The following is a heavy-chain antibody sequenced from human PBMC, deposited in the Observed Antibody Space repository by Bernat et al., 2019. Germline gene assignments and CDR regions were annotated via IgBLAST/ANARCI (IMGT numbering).Heavy chain of an antibody. Sequence: EVQLVESGGGLVQPGGSLRLSCAASEFTVNTNYMNWVRQAPGKGLEGVQVMYGDGRTVYADSVQGRFTISSDNAKNSLYLQLTSLRAEDTAVYYCARGTSTSAPYMDVWGKGTTVTVSS. CDR1: EFTVNTNY. J-gene: IGHJ6*03. V-gene: IGHV3-53*01. CDR2: MYGDGRT. CDR3: ARGTSTSAPYMDV.